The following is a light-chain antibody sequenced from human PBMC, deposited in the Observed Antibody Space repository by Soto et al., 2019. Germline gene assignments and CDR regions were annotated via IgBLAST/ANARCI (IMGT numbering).Light chain of an antibody. V-gene: IGKV1-5*03. J-gene: IGKJ1*01. CDR2: QAS. Sequence: DIQMTQSPSTLSASVGDRVSITFRASQSISRQLAWYQQKPGKAPNLLIYQASNLETGVPSRFTGSGSGTEFTITISSLQPDDLATYYGLQYQSYWTFGQGTKVEVK. CDR1: QSISRQ. CDR3: LQYQSYWT.